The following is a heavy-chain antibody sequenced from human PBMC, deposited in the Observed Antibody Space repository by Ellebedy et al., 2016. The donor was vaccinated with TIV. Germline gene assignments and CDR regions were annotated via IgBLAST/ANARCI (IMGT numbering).Heavy chain of an antibody. Sequence: AASVKVSCKAFGYTFTNYDINWVRQATGQGLEWLGWMNPSSGNTGYAQKFQGRVTITRDTSISTTYLELSSLRSEDTAVYYCARDYGGNSGWFDPWGQGTLVTVSS. CDR2: MNPSSGNT. CDR3: ARDYGGNSGWFDP. V-gene: IGHV1-8*01. CDR1: GYTFTNYD. J-gene: IGHJ5*02. D-gene: IGHD4-23*01.